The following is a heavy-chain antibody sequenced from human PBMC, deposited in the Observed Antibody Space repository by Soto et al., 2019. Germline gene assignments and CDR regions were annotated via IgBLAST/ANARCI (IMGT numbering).Heavy chain of an antibody. CDR1: GFTFSSYA. Sequence: PGGSLRLSCAASGFTFSSYAMSWVRQAPGKGLEWVSAISGSGGSTYYADSVKGRFTTSRDNSKNSLYLQMNSMRDEDTAMYYCARRSNGGYNFFDYWGQGTLVTVSS. V-gene: IGHV3-23*01. CDR3: ARRSNGGYNFFDY. J-gene: IGHJ4*02. D-gene: IGHD3-22*01. CDR2: ISGSGGST.